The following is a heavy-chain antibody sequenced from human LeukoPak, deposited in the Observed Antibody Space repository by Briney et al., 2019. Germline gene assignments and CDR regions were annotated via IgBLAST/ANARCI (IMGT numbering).Heavy chain of an antibody. CDR2: IYPGDSDT. CDR1: GYSFTSYL. CDR3: ARHERGYSGYGHVVY. J-gene: IGHJ4*02. V-gene: IGHV5-51*01. D-gene: IGHD5-12*01. Sequence: GESLKISCKGSGYSFTSYLIDWVRQMPVKGLEWMGIIYPGDSDTRYSPSFQGQVTISADKSISTAYLQWSSLKASDTAMYYCARHERGYSGYGHVVYWGQGTLVTVSS.